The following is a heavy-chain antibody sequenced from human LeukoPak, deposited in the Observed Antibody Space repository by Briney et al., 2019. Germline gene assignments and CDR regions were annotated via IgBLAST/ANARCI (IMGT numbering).Heavy chain of an antibody. CDR1: GFTFSSYG. Sequence: GGSLRLSCAASGFTFSSYGMHWVRQAPGKGLGWVAVIWNDGDNKYYADSVKGRFTISRDNSKNTLFLQMNSLRAEDTAVYYCAGYSYAHNTFDIWGQGTMVTVSS. J-gene: IGHJ3*02. D-gene: IGHD3-16*01. V-gene: IGHV3-33*01. CDR3: AGYSYAHNTFDI. CDR2: IWNDGDNK.